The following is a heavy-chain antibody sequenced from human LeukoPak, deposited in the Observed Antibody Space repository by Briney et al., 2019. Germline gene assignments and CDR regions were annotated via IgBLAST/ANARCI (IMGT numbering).Heavy chain of an antibody. J-gene: IGHJ6*03. CDR2: IYPGDSDT. V-gene: IGHV5-51*01. CDR1: GYRFTSYW. D-gene: IGHD3-3*01. CDR3: ARFNAANYDFWSGYYSEYYMDV. Sequence: GESLKISCKGSGYRFTSYWIGWVRQMPGKGLGWMGIIYPGDSDTRYSPSFQGQVTISADKSISTAYLQWSSLKASDTAMYYCARFNAANYDFWSGYYSEYYMDVWGKGTTVTVSS.